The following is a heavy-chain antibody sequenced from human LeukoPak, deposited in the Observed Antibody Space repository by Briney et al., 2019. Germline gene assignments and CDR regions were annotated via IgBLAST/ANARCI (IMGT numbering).Heavy chain of an antibody. V-gene: IGHV3-9*01. D-gene: IGHD1-26*01. CDR2: ISWNSGSV. CDR1: GFTFDDYA. Sequence: PGGSLRLSCAASGFTFDDYAMHWVRQAPGKGLEWVSGISWNSGSVGYADSVKGRFTISRDNAKNSLYLQMNSLRAEDTALYYCAKARGDSGSYDFDYWGQGTLVTVSS. J-gene: IGHJ4*02. CDR3: AKARGDSGSYDFDY.